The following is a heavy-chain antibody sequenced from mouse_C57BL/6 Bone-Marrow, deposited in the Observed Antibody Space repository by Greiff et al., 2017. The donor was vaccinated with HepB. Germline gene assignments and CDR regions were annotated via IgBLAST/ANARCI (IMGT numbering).Heavy chain of an antibody. CDR2: IRLKSDNYAT. CDR1: GFTFSNYW. Sequence: EVQLVESGGGLVQPGGSMKLSCVASGFTFSNYWMNWVRQSPEKGLEWVAQIRLKSDNYATHYAESVKGRFTISRDDSKSSVYLQMNNLRAEDTGIYYCTERRGRPYYAMDYWGQGTSVTVSS. J-gene: IGHJ4*01. D-gene: IGHD3-3*01. V-gene: IGHV6-3*01. CDR3: TERRGRPYYAMDY.